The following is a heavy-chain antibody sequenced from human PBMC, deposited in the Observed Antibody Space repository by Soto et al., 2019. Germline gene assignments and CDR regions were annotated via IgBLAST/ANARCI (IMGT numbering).Heavy chain of an antibody. V-gene: IGHV3-23*01. CDR1: GFIFGNYM. J-gene: IGHJ3*01. CDR3: APHVHCSAGRCHYDAFDL. Sequence: EVQLLESGGGLVQPGESLRLSCAFSGFIFGNYMMTWVRQAPGKGLEWVSTIRDGGESTYYADSVKGRFTNSRDNSKSTLYLQMDSLGDEDTAVYDCAPHVHCSAGRCHYDAFDLRGQGTMMSVSS. D-gene: IGHD2-15*01. CDR2: IRDGGEST.